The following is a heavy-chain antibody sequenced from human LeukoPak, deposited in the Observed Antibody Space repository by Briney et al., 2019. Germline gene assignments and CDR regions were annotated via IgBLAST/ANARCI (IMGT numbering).Heavy chain of an antibody. CDR2: INPNSGGT. Sequence: ASVMVSCKASGYTFIGYNMHWVRQAPGQGLEWMGWINPNSGGTNYAQSFQGRVTMTRDTSISTAYMELSRLRSDDTAIYYCALVGEALDYWGQGTLVTVSS. V-gene: IGHV1-2*02. CDR1: GYTFIGYN. CDR3: ALVGEALDY. J-gene: IGHJ4*02. D-gene: IGHD4-17*01.